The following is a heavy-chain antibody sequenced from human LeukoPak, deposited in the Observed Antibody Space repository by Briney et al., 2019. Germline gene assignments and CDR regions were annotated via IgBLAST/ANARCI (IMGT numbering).Heavy chain of an antibody. CDR2: INPKTGGT. D-gene: IGHD3-10*01. CDR3: ARDGRLTIFVRGIITEGSPPKN. V-gene: IGHV1-2*02. J-gene: IGHJ4*02. CDR1: GYTFTDSY. Sequence: VASVKVSCKASGYTFTDSYMHWVRQAPGQGLEWMGWINPKTGGTNYAQRFQGRVTMTRDTSIRTAYMELNSLRSDDTAVYYCARDGRLTIFVRGIITEGSPPKNWGQGTPVTVSS.